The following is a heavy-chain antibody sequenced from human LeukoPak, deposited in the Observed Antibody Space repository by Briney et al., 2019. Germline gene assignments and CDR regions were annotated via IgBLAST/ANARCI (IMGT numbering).Heavy chain of an antibody. CDR1: GXTFSDYW. CDR2: ISGSGGST. CDR3: AKGSVDIVHDY. Sequence: XXXLRLSCAASGXTFSDYWMSWVRQAPGKGLEWVSAISGSGGSTYYADSVKGRFTISRDNSKNTLYLQMNSLRAEDTAVYYCAKGSVDIVHDYWGQGTLVTVSS. V-gene: IGHV3-23*01. D-gene: IGHD5-12*01. J-gene: IGHJ4*02.